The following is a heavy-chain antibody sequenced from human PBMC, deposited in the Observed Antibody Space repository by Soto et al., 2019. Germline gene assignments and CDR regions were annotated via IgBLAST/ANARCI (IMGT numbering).Heavy chain of an antibody. CDR2: IYRGDLDI. D-gene: IGHD3-16*01. Sequence: GESLKISCKVSGYKFIDYWSGSVLPVPWKGLEWMGSIYRGDLDIKYGPSFHGQVTISADKSITTVYLYWSGLKASDPGMWYFARAFGGEYYDRRSWYSAYWGQGTQVTVSS. CDR3: ARAFGGEYYDRRSWYSAY. J-gene: IGHJ4*02. CDR1: GYKFIDYW. V-gene: IGHV5-51*01.